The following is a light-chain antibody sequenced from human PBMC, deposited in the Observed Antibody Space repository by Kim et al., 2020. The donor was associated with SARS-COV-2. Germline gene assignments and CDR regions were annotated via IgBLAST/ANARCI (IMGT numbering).Light chain of an antibody. CDR3: QQNNYWPLT. J-gene: IGKJ4*01. V-gene: IGKV3-15*01. Sequence: EIVMTQSPATLSVSPGERATLSCRASQSVSSNLAWYHQKPGQAPRLLIYGASTRATGIPARFSGSGSGTEFTLTISSLQSEDFAVYYCQQNNYWPLTFGGGTKVDIK. CDR1: QSVSSN. CDR2: GAS.